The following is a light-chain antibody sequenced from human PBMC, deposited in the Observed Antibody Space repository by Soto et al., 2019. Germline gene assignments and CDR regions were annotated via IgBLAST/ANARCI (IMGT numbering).Light chain of an antibody. Sequence: EIVLTQSPGTLSLCPGERATLSCRASQSVSSSYLAWYQQKPGQAPRLLIYDASSRATGIPDRFSGSGSGTDFTLTISRLEPEDFAVYYCQQYGSSPLAFGQGTRLEIK. CDR2: DAS. J-gene: IGKJ5*01. CDR3: QQYGSSPLA. CDR1: QSVSSSY. V-gene: IGKV3-20*01.